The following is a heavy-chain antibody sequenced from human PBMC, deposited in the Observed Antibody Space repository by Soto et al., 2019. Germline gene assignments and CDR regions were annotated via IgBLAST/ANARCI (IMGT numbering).Heavy chain of an antibody. Sequence: ASVKVSCKVSGYTLTELSMHWVRQAPGKGLEWMGGFDPEDGETIYAQKFQGRVTMTEDTSTDTAYMELSSLRSEDTAVYYCATGLVTRYCSGGSCYSGAFDIWGQGTMVTVSS. CDR1: GYTLTELS. CDR3: ATGLVTRYCSGGSCYSGAFDI. D-gene: IGHD2-15*01. J-gene: IGHJ3*02. CDR2: FDPEDGET. V-gene: IGHV1-24*01.